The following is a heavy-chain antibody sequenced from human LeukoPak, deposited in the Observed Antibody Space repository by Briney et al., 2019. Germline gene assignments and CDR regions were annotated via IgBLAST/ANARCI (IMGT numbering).Heavy chain of an antibody. D-gene: IGHD4-17*01. V-gene: IGHV3-23*01. CDR1: GFTFGSYA. CDR2: ISGSGGST. J-gene: IGHJ4*02. CDR3: AKEGGQVTTGSFDY. Sequence: AGGSLRLSCAASGFTFGSYAMSWVRQAPGKGLEWVSAISGSGGSTYYADSVKGRFTISRDNSKNTLYLQMNSLRAEDTAVYYCAKEGGQVTTGSFDYWGQGTLVTVSS.